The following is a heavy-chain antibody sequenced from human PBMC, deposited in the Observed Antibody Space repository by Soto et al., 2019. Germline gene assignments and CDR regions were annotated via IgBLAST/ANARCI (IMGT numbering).Heavy chain of an antibody. CDR1: GYTFTNYG. D-gene: IGHD3-3*01. J-gene: IGHJ6*02. V-gene: IGHV1-18*01. Sequence: ASVKVSCNASGYTFTNYGFSLVRQAPGQGLEWMGWISGYNGNTKYAEKFQGRVTMTTDTSTSTAHMELRSLRSEDTAVYYCATSGYYYYGMDVWGQGTTVTVSS. CDR3: ATSGYYYYGMDV. CDR2: ISGYNGNT.